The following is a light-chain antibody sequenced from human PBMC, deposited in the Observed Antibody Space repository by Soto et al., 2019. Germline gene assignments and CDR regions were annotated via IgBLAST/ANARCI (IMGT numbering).Light chain of an antibody. CDR2: DAS. V-gene: IGKV3-11*01. CDR1: QSVGSY. J-gene: IGKJ4*01. CDR3: QQRSNWLT. Sequence: EIVLTQSPATLSLSPGERATLSCRASQSVGSYLAWYQQKPGQAPRLLIYDASNRATGIPARFSGSGSGTDFTLTLSSREPEDFAVYFCQQRSNWLTFGGGTKVEIK.